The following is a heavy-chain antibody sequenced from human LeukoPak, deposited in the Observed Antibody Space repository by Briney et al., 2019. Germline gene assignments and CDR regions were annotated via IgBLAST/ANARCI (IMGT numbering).Heavy chain of an antibody. J-gene: IGHJ4*02. V-gene: IGHV1-2*02. CDR2: INPNSGGT. CDR3: ARGVRRDVAPPRYYFDY. Sequence: ASVTVSFTASRYTFTVYYMHWVRQAPGQGLEWVGWINPNSGGTNYAQKLQGRVTMTRDTSISTAYMELSRLRSDDTAVYYCARGVRRDVAPPRYYFDYWGQGTLVTVSS. CDR1: RYTFTVYY. D-gene: IGHD5-24*01.